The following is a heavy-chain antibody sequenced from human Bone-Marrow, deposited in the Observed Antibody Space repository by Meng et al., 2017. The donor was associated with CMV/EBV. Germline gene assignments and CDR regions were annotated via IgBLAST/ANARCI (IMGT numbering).Heavy chain of an antibody. CDR3: ARDLNYSNYVPGWFEP. Sequence: SVKVSCKASGGTFSSYAISWVRQAPGQGLEWMGGIIPILGIANYAQKFQGRVTITADKSTSTAYMELSSLRSEDTAVYYCARDLNYSNYVPGWFEPWGQGTLVTVSS. CDR1: GGTFSSYA. D-gene: IGHD4-11*01. V-gene: IGHV1-69*10. CDR2: IIPILGIA. J-gene: IGHJ5*01.